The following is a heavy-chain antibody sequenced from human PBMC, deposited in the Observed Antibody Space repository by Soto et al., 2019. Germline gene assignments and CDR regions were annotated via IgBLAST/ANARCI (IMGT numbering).Heavy chain of an antibody. CDR2: ISAYNGNT. CDR1: GYTFTSYG. J-gene: IGHJ4*02. V-gene: IGHV1-18*01. Sequence: QVQLVQSGAEVKKPGASVKVSCKASGYTFTSYGISWVRQAPGQGLEWMGWISAYNGNTNYAQKLQGRVTMTTDTSTSTAYMELRSLRSDDTAVYYCARDSSPYCSGGSCDSMGYWGQGTLVTVSS. D-gene: IGHD2-15*01. CDR3: ARDSSPYCSGGSCDSMGY.